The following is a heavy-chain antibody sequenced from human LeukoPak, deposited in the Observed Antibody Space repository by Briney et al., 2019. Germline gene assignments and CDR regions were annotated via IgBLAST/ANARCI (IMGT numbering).Heavy chain of an antibody. CDR1: GFTFSSYG. V-gene: IGHV3-30*18. D-gene: IGHD2-2*01. CDR3: AKDSFEGYRSSTSCYELDY. J-gene: IGHJ4*02. Sequence: GGSLRLSCAASGFTFSSYGMHWVRQAPGKGLEWVAVISYDGSNKYYADSVKGRFTISRDNSKNTPYLQMNSLRAEDTAVYYCAKDSFEGYRSSTSCYELDYWGQGTLVTVSS. CDR2: ISYDGSNK.